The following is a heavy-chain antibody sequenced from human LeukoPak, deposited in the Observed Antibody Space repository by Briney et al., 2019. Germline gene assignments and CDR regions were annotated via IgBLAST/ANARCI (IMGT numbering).Heavy chain of an antibody. J-gene: IGHJ4*02. CDR3: TTDLRRYCSSTSCYVPDFDY. CDR1: GFTFSNAW. V-gene: IGHV3-15*01. Sequence: GGSLRLSCAASGFTFSNAWMSWVRQAPGKGLEWVGRIKSKTDGGTTDYAAPVKGRFTISRDDSKNTLYLQMNSLKTGDTAVYYCTTDLRRYCSSTSCYVPDFDYWGQGTLVTVSS. CDR2: IKSKTDGGTT. D-gene: IGHD2-2*01.